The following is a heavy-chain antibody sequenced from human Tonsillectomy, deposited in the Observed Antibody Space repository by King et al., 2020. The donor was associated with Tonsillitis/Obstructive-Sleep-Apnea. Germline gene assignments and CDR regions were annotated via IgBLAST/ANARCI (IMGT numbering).Heavy chain of an antibody. CDR3: TKEGFTSRWHFDY. J-gene: IGHJ4*02. D-gene: IGHD6-13*01. CDR2: VLNDGSVT. V-gene: IGHV3-30*18. Sequence: VQLVESGGGVVQPGRSLRLSCAASGFTFSSHGMHWVRQALGKGLEWVAGVLNDGSVTYYTDSVKGRFTISRDNSKNMLYVQRNSLRADDTAVYYCTKEGFTSRWHFDYWGQGTLVTVSS. CDR1: GFTFSSHG.